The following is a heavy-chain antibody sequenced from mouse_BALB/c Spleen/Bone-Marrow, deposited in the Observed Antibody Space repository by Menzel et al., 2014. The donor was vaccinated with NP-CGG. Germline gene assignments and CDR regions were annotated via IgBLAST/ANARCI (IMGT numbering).Heavy chain of an antibody. CDR1: GFTFNTYA. D-gene: IGHD1-1*01. CDR3: GGGTVPAWFAY. Sequence: DVKLVESGGGLVQPKGSLKLSCAASGFTFNTYAVNWVRQAPGKGLEWVARIRIKNNNYATYYADSVKDRFTISRNDSQSMLYLQMNILKTEDTAIYFCGGGTVPAWFAYWGQGTLVTVSS. V-gene: IGHV10-1*02. CDR2: IRIKNNNYAT. J-gene: IGHJ3*01.